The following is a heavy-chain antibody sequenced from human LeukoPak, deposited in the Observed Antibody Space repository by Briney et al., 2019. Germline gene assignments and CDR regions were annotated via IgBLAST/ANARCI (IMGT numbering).Heavy chain of an antibody. V-gene: IGHV4-30-4*01. CDR2: IYYSGST. CDR1: GGSISSGDYY. CDR3: ARDQVTMVRGVTKIQEIDY. D-gene: IGHD3-10*01. J-gene: IGHJ4*02. Sequence: PSETLSLTCTVSGGSISSGDYYWSWIRQPPGKGLEWIGYIYYSGSTYYNPSLKSRVTISVDTSKNQFSLKLSSVTAADTAVYYCARDQVTMVRGVTKIQEIDYWGQGTLVTVSS.